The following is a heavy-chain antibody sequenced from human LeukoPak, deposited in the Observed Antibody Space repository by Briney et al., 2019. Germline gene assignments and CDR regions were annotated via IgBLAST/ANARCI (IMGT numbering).Heavy chain of an antibody. Sequence: SETLSLTCTVSGGSASSGSYYWSWIRQPPGKGLEWIGYIYYSGSTNYNPSLKSRVTISVDTSKNQFSLKLSSVTAADTAVYYCARVVDDYGDSWGQGTLVTVSS. V-gene: IGHV4-61*01. CDR2: IYYSGST. CDR1: GGSASSGSYY. J-gene: IGHJ4*02. CDR3: ARVVDDYGDS.